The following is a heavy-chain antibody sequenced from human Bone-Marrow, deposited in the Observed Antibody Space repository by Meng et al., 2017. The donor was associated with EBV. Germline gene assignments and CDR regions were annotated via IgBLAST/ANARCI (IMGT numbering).Heavy chain of an antibody. CDR3: AAGFRELVRSRDY. CDR2: IFYGGST. J-gene: IGHJ4*02. D-gene: IGHD3-10*01. Sequence: QVQLQESGPRLVKPSGTLSLPCVVSGDSIRSSNWWSWVRQPPGKGLEWIGEIFYGGSTNYNPSLESRVTISVDKSKNQFSLKLSSVTAADTAVYYCAAGFRELVRSRDYWGQGTLVTVSS. CDR1: GDSIRSSNW. V-gene: IGHV4-4*02.